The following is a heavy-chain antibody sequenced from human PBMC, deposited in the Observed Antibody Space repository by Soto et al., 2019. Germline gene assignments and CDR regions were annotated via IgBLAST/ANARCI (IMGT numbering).Heavy chain of an antibody. CDR2: IYHSGRN. CDR3: TSQRGFYSDY. D-gene: IGHD2-21*01. J-gene: IGHJ4*02. V-gene: IGHV4-4*02. Sequence: SETLSLTCAVSGDSISSNIWWSWVRQPPGKGLEWIGEIYHSGRNNYNPSLKSRVTISVDKSENHFSLKLSSATAADTAVYYCTSQRGFYSDYWGQGAPVTVSS. CDR1: GDSISSNIW.